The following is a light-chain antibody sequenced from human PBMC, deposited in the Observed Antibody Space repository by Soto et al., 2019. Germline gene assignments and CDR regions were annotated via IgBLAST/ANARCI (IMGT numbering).Light chain of an antibody. Sequence: QSALTQPASVSGSPGQSITMSCTGTNSEVGGYESVSWYQQHAGRAPKLIIYDVSNRPSGVSGRVSGSKFGNTASLTISGLQAEDEADYYCSSYTSSSLYVFGTGTKVTVL. CDR3: SSYTSSSLYV. CDR1: NSEVGGYES. CDR2: DVS. V-gene: IGLV2-14*01. J-gene: IGLJ1*01.